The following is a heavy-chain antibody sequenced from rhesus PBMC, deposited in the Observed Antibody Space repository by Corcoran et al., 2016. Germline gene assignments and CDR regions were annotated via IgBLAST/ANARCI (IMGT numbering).Heavy chain of an antibody. J-gene: IGHJ4*01. Sequence: QVQLQESGPGVVKPSETLSLNCAVSGYSISSGYDWSWIRQPPGKGLEWIGYIYGSSGSTNYNPSLKNRVTISKATSKNHFSLKLSSVTAADTAVYYCARGAGYLRYWGQGVLVTVSS. CDR2: IYGSSGST. D-gene: IGHD2-27*01. CDR3: ARGAGYLRY. CDR1: GYSISSGYD. V-gene: IGHV4-76*01.